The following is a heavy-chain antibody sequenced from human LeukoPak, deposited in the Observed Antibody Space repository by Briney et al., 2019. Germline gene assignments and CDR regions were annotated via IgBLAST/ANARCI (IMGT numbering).Heavy chain of an antibody. J-gene: IGHJ4*02. V-gene: IGHV3-13*01. CDR2: IASTGET. CDR1: GYRFRTSD. Sequence: GGSLRLFCAASGYRFRTSDMHWVRQASGRGLEWGSSIASTGETYYAPSVKGRFTIYRENAKNSLYLQMNSLRVGDTAIYHCVRGGEIGLDYWGQGALITVSS. CDR3: VRGGEIGLDY. D-gene: IGHD3-16*01.